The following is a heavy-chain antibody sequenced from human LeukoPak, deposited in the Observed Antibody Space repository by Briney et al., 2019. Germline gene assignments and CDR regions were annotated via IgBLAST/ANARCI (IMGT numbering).Heavy chain of an antibody. CDR3: ARGFGGVDTAMVKAFDI. Sequence: PSETLSLTCTVSGGSISSGGYYWSWIRQPPGKGLEWIGYIYHSGSTYYNPSLKSRVTISVDRSKNQFSLKLSSVTAADTAVYYCARGFGGVDTAMVKAFDIWGQGTMVTVSS. J-gene: IGHJ3*02. V-gene: IGHV4-30-2*01. CDR2: IYHSGST. D-gene: IGHD5-18*01. CDR1: GGSISSGGYY.